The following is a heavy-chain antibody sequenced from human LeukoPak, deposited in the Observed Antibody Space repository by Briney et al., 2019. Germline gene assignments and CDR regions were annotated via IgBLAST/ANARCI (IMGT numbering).Heavy chain of an antibody. Sequence: ASVKVSCKASGYTFTSYGISWVRQAPGQGLEWMGWISAYNGNTNYAQKLQGRVTMTTDTSTSTAYMELRSLRSEDTAVYYCARVSLSGSYYYMDVWGKGTTVTVSS. V-gene: IGHV1-18*01. CDR3: ARVSLSGSYYYMDV. D-gene: IGHD3-16*01. CDR2: ISAYNGNT. CDR1: GYTFTSYG. J-gene: IGHJ6*03.